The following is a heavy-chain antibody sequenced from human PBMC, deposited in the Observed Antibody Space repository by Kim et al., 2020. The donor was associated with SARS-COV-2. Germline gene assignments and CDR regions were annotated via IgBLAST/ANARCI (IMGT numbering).Heavy chain of an antibody. D-gene: IGHD3-22*01. V-gene: IGHV1-18*01. CDR1: GYTFTSYG. Sequence: ASVKVSCMSSGYTFTSYGITWVRQAPGQGLEWRGWLSAYNGNTNYAQKFQGRVTVTTDTSTSTAYMELRSLGSDDTADYYCSRFRGGYYDSSGFDYWGQG. J-gene: IGHJ4*02. CDR2: LSAYNGNT. CDR3: SRFRGGYYDSSGFDY.